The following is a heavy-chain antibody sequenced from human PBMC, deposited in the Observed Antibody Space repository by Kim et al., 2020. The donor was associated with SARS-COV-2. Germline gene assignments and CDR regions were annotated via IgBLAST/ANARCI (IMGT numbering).Heavy chain of an antibody. V-gene: IGHV3-11*06. D-gene: IGHD2-15*01. CDR3: ARDPVVVAATKGRHFDY. J-gene: IGHJ4*02. CDR1: GFTFSDYT. Sequence: GGSLRLSCAASGFTFSDYTIGWIRRAPGKGLNGVSTIIIRGGKPNYADSVKGRFTISGDNAKNSLYLQINSLRAEDTAVYYCARDPVVVAATKGRHFDYWGQGTLVTVSS. CDR2: IIIRGGKP.